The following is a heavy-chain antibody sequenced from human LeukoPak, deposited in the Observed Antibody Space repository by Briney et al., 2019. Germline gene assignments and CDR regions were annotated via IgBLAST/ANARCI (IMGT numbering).Heavy chain of an antibody. J-gene: IGHJ2*01. Sequence: KPSETLSLTCTVSGGSISNYFWNWIRQSPGKRLEWIGFVYNGGSTNYNPSLKSRVTMSVDTSKNQFSLKMSYVTAADTAMYYCARERSGSYYRWYFDLWGRGTLSLSPQ. V-gene: IGHV4-59*01. CDR1: GGSISNYF. CDR3: ARERSGSYYRWYFDL. D-gene: IGHD1-26*01. CDR2: VYNGGST.